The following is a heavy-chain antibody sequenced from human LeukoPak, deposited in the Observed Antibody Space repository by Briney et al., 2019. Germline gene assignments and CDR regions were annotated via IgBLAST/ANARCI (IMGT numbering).Heavy chain of an antibody. D-gene: IGHD3-3*01. V-gene: IGHV4-30-2*01. CDR3: ARGPADYDFWSGYLLGNWFDP. CDR1: GGSISSGGYP. Sequence: SETLSLTCAVSGGSISSGGYPWSWIRQPPGKGLEWIGYIYHSGSTYYNPSLKSRVTISVDRSKNQFSLKLSSVTAADTAVYYCARGPADYDFWSGYLLGNWFDPWGQGTLVTVSS. J-gene: IGHJ5*02. CDR2: IYHSGST.